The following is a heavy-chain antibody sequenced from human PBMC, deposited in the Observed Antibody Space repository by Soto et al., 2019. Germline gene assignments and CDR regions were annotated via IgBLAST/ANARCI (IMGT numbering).Heavy chain of an antibody. Sequence: SVKVSFKSSGLTFTSSSCQWVRQARGQGLEWIGWIVVGSGNTNYAQKFQERVTITRDMSTSTAYMELSSLRSEDTAVYYCAALKSSYYDSSGYFDAFDIWGQGTMVTVSS. V-gene: IGHV1-58*01. D-gene: IGHD3-22*01. CDR1: GLTFTSSS. CDR2: IVVGSGNT. CDR3: AALKSSYYDSSGYFDAFDI. J-gene: IGHJ3*02.